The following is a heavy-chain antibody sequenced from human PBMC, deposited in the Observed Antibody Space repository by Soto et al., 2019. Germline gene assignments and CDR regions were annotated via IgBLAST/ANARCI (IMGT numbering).Heavy chain of an antibody. V-gene: IGHV1-2*02. D-gene: IGHD3-3*01. CDR2: INPATGAA. Sequence: QLHLVQSGAVVKKPGASVTVSCSASGYPVTAYYMHWVRQAPGRGLEWMGGINPATGAAKYTQTFQGRVTMTRATSKGTVFMELGGLTSGATAVFYCARGGGVGVAGSAAFDMWGQGTLVTVSS. CDR1: GYPVTAYY. J-gene: IGHJ3*02. CDR3: ARGGGVGVAGSAAFDM.